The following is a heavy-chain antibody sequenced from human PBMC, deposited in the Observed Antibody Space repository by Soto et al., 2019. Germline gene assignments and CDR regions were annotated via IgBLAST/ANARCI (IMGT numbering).Heavy chain of an antibody. J-gene: IGHJ4*01. D-gene: IGHD1-1*01. Sequence: GGSLRLSCAASGFTFNSFAMNWVRQAPGKGLEWVSSISVSGDSTYYADSVRGRFTITRDNSDNTLYLQMTGLRAEDTAVYYCAKDQPRSKRYYYFASWSHGTLVTVSS. CDR1: GFTFNSFA. CDR2: ISVSGDST. V-gene: IGHV3-23*01. CDR3: AKDQPRSKRYYYFAS.